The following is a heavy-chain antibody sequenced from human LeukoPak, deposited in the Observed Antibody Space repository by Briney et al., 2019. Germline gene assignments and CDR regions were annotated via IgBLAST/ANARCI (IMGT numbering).Heavy chain of an antibody. CDR2: ISSTSTYI. J-gene: IGHJ4*02. CDR3: AIDPGTVDTPMVPVWDY. V-gene: IGHV3-21*01. Sequence: KPGGSLILSCAASGFTFSNYKMNWVRQAPGRGLEWVSSISSTSTYIYYTDSVKGRFTISRDNAKNSLYMQMNSLRAEDTAVYYCAIDPGTVDTPMVPVWDYWGQGTVVTVSS. CDR1: GFTFSNYK. D-gene: IGHD5-18*01.